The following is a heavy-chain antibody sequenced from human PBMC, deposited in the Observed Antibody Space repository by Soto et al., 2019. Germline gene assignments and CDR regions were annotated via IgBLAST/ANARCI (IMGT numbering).Heavy chain of an antibody. CDR2: VDPNDSYS. D-gene: IGHD5-12*01. CDR1: GYAFTNYW. Sequence: GESLTISCQGSGYAFTNYWISWVRQKPGKGLEWMGRVDPNDSYSNYSPSLEGHITTSADRSTSTAYVQWSSLKASDTAMYYCDGHKTVGYDSCGIDVWGQGTTVTVSS. CDR3: DGHKTVGYDSCGIDV. J-gene: IGHJ6*02. V-gene: IGHV5-10-1*01.